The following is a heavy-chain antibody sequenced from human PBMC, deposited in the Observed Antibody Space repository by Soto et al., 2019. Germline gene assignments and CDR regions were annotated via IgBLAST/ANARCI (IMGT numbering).Heavy chain of an antibody. CDR3: ASVRSSSSWLNYYYYGMDV. Sequence: GGSLRLSCAASRFTFSYYAMHWIRQAPGKGLEWVSLIQSGGPTYYADSVKGRFTISRDTSENTLHLQMDSLRAEDTAVYYCASVRSSSSWLNYYYYGMDVWGQGTTVTVSS. CDR2: IQSGGPT. D-gene: IGHD6-13*01. V-gene: IGHV3-66*01. CDR1: RFTFSYYA. J-gene: IGHJ6*02.